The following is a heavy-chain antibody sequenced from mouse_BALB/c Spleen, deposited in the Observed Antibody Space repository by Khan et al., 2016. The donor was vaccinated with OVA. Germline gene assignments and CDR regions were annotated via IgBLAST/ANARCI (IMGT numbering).Heavy chain of an antibody. Sequence: QVQLQQSGAELVKPGASVKLSCKASGYPLTSYWLHWMKQRPGQGLEWIGEIDPSDNYTNYNQKFKGKATLTVDKSSSTTYMPLSSLTSEDAAVYYCARSFLYGSSTWFGYWGQGTLVTVSA. CDR2: IDPSDNYT. J-gene: IGHJ3*01. CDR3: ARSFLYGSSTWFGY. CDR1: GYPLTSYW. D-gene: IGHD1-1*01. V-gene: IGHV1-69*02.